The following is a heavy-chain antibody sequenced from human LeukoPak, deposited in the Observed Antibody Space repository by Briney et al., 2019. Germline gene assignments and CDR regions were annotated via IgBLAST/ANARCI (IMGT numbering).Heavy chain of an antibody. D-gene: IGHD1/OR15-1a*01. Sequence: PSKTPSLTCTVSGGSISSSSYYWGWIRQPPGKGLEWIGSIYYSGSTYYNPSLKSRVTISVDTSKNQFSLKLSSVTAADTAVYYCARHRAHWDTYYFDYWGQGTLVTVSS. CDR1: GGSISSSSYY. V-gene: IGHV4-39*01. CDR3: ARHRAHWDTYYFDY. CDR2: IYYSGST. J-gene: IGHJ4*02.